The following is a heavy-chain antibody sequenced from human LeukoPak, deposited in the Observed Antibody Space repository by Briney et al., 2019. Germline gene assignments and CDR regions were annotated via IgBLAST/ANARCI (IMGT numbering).Heavy chain of an antibody. D-gene: IGHD6-19*01. Sequence: SETLSLTCAVYGGSFSGYYWSWIRQPPGKGLEWIGEINHSGSTNYNPSLKSRVTISVDTSKNQFSLKLSSVTAADTAVYYCARPNRIYSSGWYRFGYYFDYWGQGTLVTVSS. CDR3: ARPNRIYSSGWYRFGYYFDY. V-gene: IGHV4-34*01. J-gene: IGHJ4*02. CDR1: GGSFSGYY. CDR2: INHSGST.